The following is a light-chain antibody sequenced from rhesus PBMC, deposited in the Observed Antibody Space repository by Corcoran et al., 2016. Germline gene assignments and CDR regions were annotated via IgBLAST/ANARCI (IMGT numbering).Light chain of an antibody. J-gene: IGKJ2*01. CDR3: QHGYGTPHS. V-gene: IGKV1-74*01. CDR2: KAS. Sequence: DIQMTQSPSSLSASVGDRVTITCRASENLNNFLNWYQQKPGKAPKLRLYKASTLQSGVPSRFSGSGSGTDYQFTISSLQPEDVATYYCQHGYGTPHSFGQGTKVEIK. CDR1: ENLNNF.